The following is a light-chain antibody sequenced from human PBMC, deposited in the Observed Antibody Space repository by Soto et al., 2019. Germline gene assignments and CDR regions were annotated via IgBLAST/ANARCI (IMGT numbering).Light chain of an antibody. CDR2: DVT. V-gene: IGLV2-11*01. CDR3: CSYAGIYSYV. Sequence: QPVLTQPRSVSGSPGQSVTISSTGTTSDVGGYNYVSWYQQHQSKAPKLMIYDVTKRPSGVPDRFSGSKSGNTASLTISGLQAEDEADYYCCSYAGIYSYVFGIGTKLTVL. CDR1: TSDVGGYNY. J-gene: IGLJ1*01.